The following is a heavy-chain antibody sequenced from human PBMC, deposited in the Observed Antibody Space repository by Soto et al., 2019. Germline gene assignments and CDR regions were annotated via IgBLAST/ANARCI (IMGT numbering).Heavy chain of an antibody. CDR3: ARVRRPRIDVFDI. J-gene: IGHJ3*02. V-gene: IGHV3-23*01. CDR1: GFTFSSYA. CDR2: ISGSGGST. Sequence: GGSLRLSCAASGFTFSSYAMSWVRQAPGKGLEWVSAISGSGGSTYCADSVKGRFTISRDNSKNTLYLQMNSLRAEHTAVYYCARVRRPRIDVFDIWGQGTMVTVSS.